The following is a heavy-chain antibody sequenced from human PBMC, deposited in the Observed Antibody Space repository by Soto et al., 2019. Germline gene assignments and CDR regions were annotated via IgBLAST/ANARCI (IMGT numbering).Heavy chain of an antibody. Sequence: PGESLKISCNCSGYNFTSYWIGWVRQMPGKGLEWMGIIYPGESDTRYSPSFQGQVTISADKSISTAYLQGTSLKASDTAMYYCATPSPGYGSDAFDIWGPGTMVTVSS. CDR2: IYPGESDT. D-gene: IGHD3-10*01. V-gene: IGHV5-51*01. CDR1: GYNFTSYW. J-gene: IGHJ3*02. CDR3: ATPSPGYGSDAFDI.